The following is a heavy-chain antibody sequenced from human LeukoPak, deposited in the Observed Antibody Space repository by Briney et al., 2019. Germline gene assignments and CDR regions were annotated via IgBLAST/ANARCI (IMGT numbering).Heavy chain of an antibody. Sequence: ASVKVSCKSLGYTFTDHYFHWLRQAPGQGIEWMGWIHPGRGDTNIAQKFQGRVSLTRDMSISTAYMELSRLTSDDTAVYYCARDHNWGPDYWGQGTLVSVSS. J-gene: IGHJ4*02. CDR1: GYTFTDHY. CDR2: IHPGRGDT. D-gene: IGHD7-27*01. CDR3: ARDHNWGPDY. V-gene: IGHV1-2*02.